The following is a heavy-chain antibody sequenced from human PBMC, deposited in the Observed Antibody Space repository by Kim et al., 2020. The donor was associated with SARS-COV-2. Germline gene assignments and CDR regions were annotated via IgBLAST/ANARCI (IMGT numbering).Heavy chain of an antibody. J-gene: IGHJ4*02. Sequence: YAASVKGRFTISRDDSKNTAYLQMNSLKTEDTAVYYCTRLTLGGYDYRDYWGQGTLVTVSS. V-gene: IGHV3-73*01. CDR3: TRLTLGGYDYRDY. D-gene: IGHD5-12*01.